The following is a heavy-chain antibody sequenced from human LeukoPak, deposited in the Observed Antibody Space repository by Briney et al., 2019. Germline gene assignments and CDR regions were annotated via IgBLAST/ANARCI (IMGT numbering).Heavy chain of an antibody. V-gene: IGHV1-69*04. D-gene: IGHD3-22*01. Sequence: ASVKVSCKASGGSFSNYVITWVRQAPGQGLEWMGRIIPVLGVSNFARTFQGRVTITADESTNTAHMELSRLESGDTAVYYCTREGVYAPDGSGYHRDAFDIWGQGTVVIVSS. CDR2: IIPVLGVS. CDR1: GGSFSNYV. CDR3: TREGVYAPDGSGYHRDAFDI. J-gene: IGHJ3*02.